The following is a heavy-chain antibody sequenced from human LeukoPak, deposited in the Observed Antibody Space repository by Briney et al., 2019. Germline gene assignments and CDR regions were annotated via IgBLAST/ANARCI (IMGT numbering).Heavy chain of an antibody. Sequence: GGSLRLSCAASGFTFSSYAMLWVRQAPGKGLEWVAVISYDGSNKYYADSVKGRFTISRGNSKNTLYLQMNSLRAEDTAVYYCAVLGYWGQGTLVTVSS. V-gene: IGHV3-30-3*01. J-gene: IGHJ4*02. CDR2: ISYDGSNK. CDR3: AVLGY. CDR1: GFTFSSYA. D-gene: IGHD3-3*02.